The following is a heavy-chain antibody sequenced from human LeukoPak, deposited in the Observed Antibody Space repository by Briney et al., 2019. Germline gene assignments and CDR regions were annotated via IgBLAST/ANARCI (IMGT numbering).Heavy chain of an antibody. J-gene: IGHJ5*02. D-gene: IGHD3-3*01. CDR2: IYTSGST. CDR1: GGSISSYY. Sequence: SETLSLTCTVSGGSISSYYWSWIQQPAGKGLEWIGRIYTSGSTNYNPSLKSRVTISVDTSKNQFSLKLSSVTAADTAVYYCARPDRYDFWFDPWGQGTLVTVSS. CDR3: ARPDRYDFWFDP. V-gene: IGHV4-4*07.